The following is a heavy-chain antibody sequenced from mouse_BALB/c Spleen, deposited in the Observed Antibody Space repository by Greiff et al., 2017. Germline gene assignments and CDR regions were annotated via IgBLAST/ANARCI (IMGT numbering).Heavy chain of an antibody. D-gene: IGHD1-1*01. V-gene: IGHV2-2*02. CDR3: ARVYGSSYGYAMDY. CDR2: IWSGGST. Sequence: VQLQQSGPGLVQPSQSLSITCTVSGFSLTSYGVHWVRQSPGKGLEWLGVIWSGGSTDYNAAFISRLSISKDNSKSQVFFKMNSLQANDTAIYYCARVYGSSYGYAMDYWGQGTSVTVSS. CDR1: GFSLTSYG. J-gene: IGHJ4*01.